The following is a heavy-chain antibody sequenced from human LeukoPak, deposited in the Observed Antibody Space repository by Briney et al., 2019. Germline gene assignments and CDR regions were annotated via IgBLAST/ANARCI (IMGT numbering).Heavy chain of an antibody. Sequence: ASVKVSCKASGGTFSSYAISWVRQVPGQGLEWMGGIIPIFGTANYAQKFQGRVTITADESTSTAYMELSSLRSEDTAVYYCARSPRGYSGYDPLTYFDYWGQGTLVTVSS. CDR3: ARSPRGYSGYDPLTYFDY. D-gene: IGHD5-12*01. CDR2: IIPIFGTA. CDR1: GGTFSSYA. V-gene: IGHV1-69*13. J-gene: IGHJ4*02.